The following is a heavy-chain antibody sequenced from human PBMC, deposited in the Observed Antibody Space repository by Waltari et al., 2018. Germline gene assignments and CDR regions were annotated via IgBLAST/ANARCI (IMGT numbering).Heavy chain of an antibody. D-gene: IGHD3-10*01. Sequence: QVQLQESGPGLVKPSQTLSLSCTVSGVSISTWRSYCRWVRQSAGNGLEWIGRIYTRGSTNYNPSLRSRVSISLDVSKSQISLKLTSVAAADTAVYYCARASPDLIGSGSFDVSNYYAVDVWGQGTAVTVSS. CDR1: GVSISTWRSY. CDR2: IYTRGST. CDR3: ARASPDLIGSGSFDVSNYYAVDV. J-gene: IGHJ6*02. V-gene: IGHV4-61*02.